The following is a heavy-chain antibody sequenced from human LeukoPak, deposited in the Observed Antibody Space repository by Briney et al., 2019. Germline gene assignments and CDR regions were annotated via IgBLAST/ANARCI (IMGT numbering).Heavy chain of an antibody. D-gene: IGHD2-15*01. CDR3: ARDHLPAVAPFDY. CDR2: IWYDGSNK. J-gene: IGHJ4*02. Sequence: GGSLRLSCAASGFTFSSYGMHWVRQAPGKGLEWVAVIWYDGSNKYYADSVKGRFTIPRDNSKNTLYLQMNSLRAEDTAVYYCARDHLPAVAPFDYWGQGTLVTVSS. V-gene: IGHV3-33*01. CDR1: GFTFSSYG.